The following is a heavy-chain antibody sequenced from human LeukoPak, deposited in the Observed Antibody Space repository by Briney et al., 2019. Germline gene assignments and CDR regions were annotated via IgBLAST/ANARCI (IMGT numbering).Heavy chain of an antibody. CDR2: INHSGST. CDR3: ARIKIDYYYYYGMDV. V-gene: IGHV4-34*01. J-gene: IGHJ6*02. Sequence: SETLSLTCAVYGGSFSGYYWSWIRQPPGKGLEWIGEINHSGSTNYNPSLKSRVTLSVDTSKNQFSLKLRSVTAADTAVYYCARIKIDYYYYYGMDVWGQGTTVTVSS. CDR1: GGSFSGYY.